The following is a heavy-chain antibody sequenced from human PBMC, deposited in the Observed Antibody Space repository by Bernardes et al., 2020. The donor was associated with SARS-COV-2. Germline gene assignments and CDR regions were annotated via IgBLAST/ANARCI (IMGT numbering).Heavy chain of an antibody. CDR2: ISSNGGST. Sequence: GGSLRLSCASSGFTFSSYAMHWVRQAPGKGLEYVSAISSNGGSTYYANSVKGRFTISRDNSKNTLYLQMGSLRAEDMAVYYCARGWELLSLSAWFDYWGQGTLVTVSS. CDR1: GFTFSSYA. CDR3: ARGWELLSLSAWFDY. V-gene: IGHV3-64*01. J-gene: IGHJ4*02. D-gene: IGHD1-26*01.